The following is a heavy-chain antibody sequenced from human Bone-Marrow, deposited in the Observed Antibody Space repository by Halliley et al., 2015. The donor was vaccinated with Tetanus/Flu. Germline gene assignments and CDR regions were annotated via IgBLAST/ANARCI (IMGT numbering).Heavy chain of an antibody. J-gene: IGHJ4*02. CDR1: GYTITKYY. CDR3: AKGVDPQRGTGPPTGVLFAY. CDR2: IDPSGGST. V-gene: IGHV1-46*01. D-gene: IGHD7-27*01. Sequence: QVQLVQSGAEVKKPGASVKVSCEASGYTITKYYMHWVRQAPGQGLEWMGVIDPSGGSTMYAQNFQGRVTMTRDTSTNTVYMELSSLRSEDTAVYYCAKGVDPQRGTGPPTGVLFAYWGQGPLVTVSS.